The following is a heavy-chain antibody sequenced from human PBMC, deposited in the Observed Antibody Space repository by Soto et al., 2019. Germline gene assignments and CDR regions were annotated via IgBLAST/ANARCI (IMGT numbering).Heavy chain of an antibody. CDR3: ASTYYYDSSGYYSVPY. D-gene: IGHD3-22*01. Sequence: GASVKVSCKASGGTFSSYAISWVRQAPGQGLELMGGIIPIFGTANYAQKFQGRVTITADESTSTAYMELSSLRSEDTAVYYCASTYYYDSSGYYSVPYWGQGTLVTVSS. CDR1: GGTFSSYA. J-gene: IGHJ4*02. CDR2: IIPIFGTA. V-gene: IGHV1-69*13.